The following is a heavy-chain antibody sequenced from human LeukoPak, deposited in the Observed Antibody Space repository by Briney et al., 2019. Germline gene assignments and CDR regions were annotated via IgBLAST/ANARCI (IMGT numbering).Heavy chain of an antibody. V-gene: IGHV1-69*10. D-gene: IGHD4-17*01. CDR2: IIPLLDLA. CDR3: ARDISTDYVPDYYYGMDV. Sequence: ASVKVSCKASGGNIHSYSFGWVRQAPGQGLEWMGRIIPLLDLANYAQEFQGRFTITADKSTSTVYMELSSLRSEDTAVYYCARDISTDYVPDYYYGMDVWGPGTTVTVSS. CDR1: GGNIHSYS. J-gene: IGHJ6*02.